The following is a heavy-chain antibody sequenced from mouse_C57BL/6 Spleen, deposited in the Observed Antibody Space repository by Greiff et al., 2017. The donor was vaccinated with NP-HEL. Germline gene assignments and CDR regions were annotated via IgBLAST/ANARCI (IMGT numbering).Heavy chain of an antibody. V-gene: IGHV1-55*01. D-gene: IGHD1-1*01. CDR2: IYPGSGST. Sequence: VQLQQPGAELVKPGASVKMSCKASGYTFTSYWITWVKQRPGQGLEWIGDIYPGSGSTNYNEKFKSKATLTVDTSSSTAYMQLSSLTSEDSAVYYCARCYYGSSLYWYFDVWGTGTTVTVSS. CDR1: GYTFTSYW. J-gene: IGHJ1*03. CDR3: ARCYYGSSLYWYFDV.